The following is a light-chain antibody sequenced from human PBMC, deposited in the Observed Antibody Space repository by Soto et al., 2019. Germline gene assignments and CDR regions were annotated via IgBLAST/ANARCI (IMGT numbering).Light chain of an antibody. V-gene: IGKV3-20*01. Sequence: EILLTQSPGTLSLSPGERATLSCRASQSVSSNYLAWYQQKPGQAPRLLIYGASSRATGIPDRFSGSGSGTDCTLTISRLEPEDFAVYYCQRYGTSPLAFGGGTKVEIK. CDR3: QRYGTSPLA. J-gene: IGKJ4*01. CDR2: GAS. CDR1: QSVSSNY.